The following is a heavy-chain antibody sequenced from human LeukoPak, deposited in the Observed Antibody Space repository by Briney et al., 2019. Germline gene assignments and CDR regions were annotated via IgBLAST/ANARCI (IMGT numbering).Heavy chain of an antibody. Sequence: TGGSLRLSCAASGFTFSSYSMNWVRQAPGKGLEWVSSISSCSSYIYYADSVKGRFTISRDNAKNSLYLQMNSLRAEDTAVYYCAREDYYGSGSPMDVWGQGTTVTVSS. CDR3: AREDYYGSGSPMDV. D-gene: IGHD3-10*01. J-gene: IGHJ6*02. CDR1: GFTFSSYS. V-gene: IGHV3-21*01. CDR2: ISSCSSYI.